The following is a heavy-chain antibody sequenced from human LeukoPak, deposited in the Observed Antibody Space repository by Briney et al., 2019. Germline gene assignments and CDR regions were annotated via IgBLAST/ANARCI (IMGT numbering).Heavy chain of an antibody. V-gene: IGHV3-7*01. D-gene: IGHD2-21*02. CDR1: GFTFSNYG. J-gene: IGHJ6*02. CDR2: IKQDGSEK. Sequence: PGGSLRLSCAGAGFTFSNYGMHWVRQAPGKGLEWVANIKQDGSEKYYADSVKGRFTISRDNAKNSVFLQMSSLRAEDTAVYHCLMSLTAHYYYGLDVWGHKTRVSVSS. CDR3: LMSLTAHYYYGLDV.